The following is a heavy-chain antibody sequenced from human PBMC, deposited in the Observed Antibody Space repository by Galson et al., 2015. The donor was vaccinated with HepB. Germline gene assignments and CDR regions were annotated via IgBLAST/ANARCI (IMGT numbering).Heavy chain of an antibody. Sequence: SVKVSCKASGYNFPTYSITWVRQAPGQGLEWMGWINAYNQKTNYAQHLQGRVTMTTDTSTSTAYMELRSLRSDDTAVYYCARGVMVYAISWFDPWGQGTLVTVSS. J-gene: IGHJ5*02. CDR1: GYNFPTYS. D-gene: IGHD2-8*01. CDR2: INAYNQKT. CDR3: ARGVMVYAISWFDP. V-gene: IGHV1-18*01.